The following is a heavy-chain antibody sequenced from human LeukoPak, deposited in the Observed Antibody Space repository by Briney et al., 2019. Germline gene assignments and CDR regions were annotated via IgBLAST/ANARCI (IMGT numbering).Heavy chain of an antibody. J-gene: IGHJ4*02. CDR2: IYHSGST. V-gene: IGHV4-38-2*02. CDR1: GYSISSGYY. Sequence: SETLSLTCTVSGYSISSGYYWGWIRQPPGKGLEWIGSIYHSGSTYYNPSLKSRVTISVDTSKNQFSLKLSSVTAADTAVYYCARAVRIVLPAARDITFGYYFDYWGQGTLVTVSS. CDR3: ARAVRIVLPAARDITFGYYFDY. D-gene: IGHD2-2*01.